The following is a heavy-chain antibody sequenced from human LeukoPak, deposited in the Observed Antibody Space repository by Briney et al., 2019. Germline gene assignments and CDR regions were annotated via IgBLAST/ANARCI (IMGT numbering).Heavy chain of an antibody. CDR2: INSDGST. CDR1: GFTFSSYA. V-gene: IGHV3-23*01. J-gene: IGHJ4*02. CDR3: AKTNYYDSSGYY. Sequence: GGSLRLSCAASGFTFSSYAMTWVRQAPGKGLEWVSVINSDGSTYYADSVKGRFTISRDNSKNTMSRQMNSLRAEDTAVYYCAKTNYYDSSGYYWGQGTLVTVSS. D-gene: IGHD3-22*01.